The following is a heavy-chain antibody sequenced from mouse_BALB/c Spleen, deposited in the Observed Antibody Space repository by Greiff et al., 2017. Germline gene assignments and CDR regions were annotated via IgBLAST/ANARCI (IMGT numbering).Heavy chain of an antibody. J-gene: IGHJ3*01. D-gene: IGHD2-3*01. V-gene: IGHV6-6*02. CDR1: GFTFSNYW. Sequence: EVKVEESGGGLVQPGGSMKLSCVASGFTFSNYWMNWVRQSPEKGLEWVAEIRLKSNNYATHYAESVKGRFTISRDDSKSSVYLQMNNLRAEDTGIYYCTRPPIYDGYPRFAYWGQGTLVTVSA. CDR2: IRLKSNNYAT. CDR3: TRPPIYDGYPRFAY.